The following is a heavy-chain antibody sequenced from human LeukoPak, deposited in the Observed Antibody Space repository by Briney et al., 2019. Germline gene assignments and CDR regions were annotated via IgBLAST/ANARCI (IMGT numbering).Heavy chain of an antibody. CDR1: GFTLSGYG. CDR2: ISNDGRNK. D-gene: IGHD2-15*01. CDR3: AKAADSGGRLYYFDY. J-gene: IGHJ4*02. Sequence: PGRSLRLSCAASGFTLSGYGMHWVRQAPGKGLEWVAVISNDGRNKYYADSVKGRFTISRDNSKNTLYLQMDSLRAEDTAVYYCAKAADSGGRLYYFDYWGQGTLVTV. V-gene: IGHV3-30*18.